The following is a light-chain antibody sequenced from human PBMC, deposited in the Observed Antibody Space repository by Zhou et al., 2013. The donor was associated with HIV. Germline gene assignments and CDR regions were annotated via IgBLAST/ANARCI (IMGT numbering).Light chain of an antibody. CDR3: QQYNNWPKT. J-gene: IGKJ1*01. CDR2: GGS. V-gene: IGKV3-15*01. CDR1: QSLDTD. Sequence: EIVMTQSPAILSVSPGDSVTLSCKASQSLDTDVAWYQQKPGQAPRLVIYGGSTRTPGFPARFSGSGFGTEFTLTIAKLESEDFAVYYCQQYNNWPKTFGQGTKVEIK.